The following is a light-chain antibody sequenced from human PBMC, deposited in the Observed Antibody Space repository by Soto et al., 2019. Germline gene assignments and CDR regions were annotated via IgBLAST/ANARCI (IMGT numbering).Light chain of an antibody. Sequence: SVFTQSPCSLSVSVARGDTHPCLASQSVSNNYLAWYQQKPGQAPRLLIYGASNRATGIPARFSGSGSGTDFSLTISSLEPEDFAVYYCQQYGSSLRTFGQGTKVDIK. CDR1: QSVSNNY. CDR3: QQYGSSLRT. V-gene: IGKV3-20*01. CDR2: GAS. J-gene: IGKJ1*01.